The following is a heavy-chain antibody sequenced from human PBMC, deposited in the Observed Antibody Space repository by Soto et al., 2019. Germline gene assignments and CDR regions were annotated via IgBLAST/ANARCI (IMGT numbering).Heavy chain of an antibody. J-gene: IGHJ5*02. CDR1: GGTFSSYA. D-gene: IGHD6-19*01. Sequence: GASVKVSCKSSGGTFSSYAISCVRQAPGQGLEWMGGIIPIFGTANYAQKFQGRVTITADESTSTAYMELSSLRSEDTAVYYCARGLGSSGRFVWFDPWGQGTLVTVSS. CDR2: IIPIFGTA. CDR3: ARGLGSSGRFVWFDP. V-gene: IGHV1-69*13.